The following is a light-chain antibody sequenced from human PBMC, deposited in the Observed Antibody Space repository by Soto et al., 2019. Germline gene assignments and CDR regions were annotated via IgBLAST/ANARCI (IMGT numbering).Light chain of an antibody. V-gene: IGKV1-5*01. Sequence: PSTLSAFVGARVTITCRASQSINHFLAWYQQKPGRAPKVLIYDASSLERGVPSRFSGSGSGTEFTLTISSLQPDDFATYYCQHYNSYSEAFGQGTKGDIK. J-gene: IGKJ1*01. CDR3: QHYNSYSEA. CDR1: QSINHF. CDR2: DAS.